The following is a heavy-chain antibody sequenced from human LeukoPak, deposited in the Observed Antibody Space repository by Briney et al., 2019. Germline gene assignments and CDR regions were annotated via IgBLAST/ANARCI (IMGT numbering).Heavy chain of an antibody. V-gene: IGHV1-46*01. CDR3: ARSLITFFVVDYYYGVDV. J-gene: IGHJ6*02. CDR1: GYTFTSYY. CDR2: INPSGGST. Sequence: ASVKVSCKASGYTFTSYYMHWVRQAPGQGLEWMGIINPSGGSTSYAQKFQGRVTMTRDTSTSTVYMELSSLRSEDTAVYYCARSLITFFVVDYYYGVDVWGQGTTVTVSS. D-gene: IGHD3-3*01.